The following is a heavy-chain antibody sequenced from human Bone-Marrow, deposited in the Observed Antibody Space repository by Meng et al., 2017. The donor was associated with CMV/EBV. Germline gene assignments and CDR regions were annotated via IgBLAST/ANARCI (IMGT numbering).Heavy chain of an antibody. Sequence: ASVKVSCKASGYMFSHFGIAWVRQALGQGLEWIGWTSAYNTDTNYAPVLRGRVTVTADTSTNTGYMELRNLRSDDTAVYYCARDGNWIRDYWGQGTLVTVSS. V-gene: IGHV1-18*01. J-gene: IGHJ4*02. CDR1: GYMFSHFG. CDR2: TSAYNTDT. CDR3: ARDGNWIRDY. D-gene: IGHD1-1*01.